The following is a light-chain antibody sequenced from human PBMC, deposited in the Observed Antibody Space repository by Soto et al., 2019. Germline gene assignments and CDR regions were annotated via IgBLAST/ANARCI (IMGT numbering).Light chain of an antibody. Sequence: EIVLTQSPGTLSLSPGERVTLSCRASQSVGSRYLAWYQQKPGQAPRLLIYAASTRATGIPDRFSGSGSGTAFNLTITRLEPEDIALYYCQYYNNWPFTFGPGTKVDIK. CDR1: QSVGSRY. J-gene: IGKJ3*01. CDR3: QYYNNWPFT. CDR2: AAS. V-gene: IGKV3-20*01.